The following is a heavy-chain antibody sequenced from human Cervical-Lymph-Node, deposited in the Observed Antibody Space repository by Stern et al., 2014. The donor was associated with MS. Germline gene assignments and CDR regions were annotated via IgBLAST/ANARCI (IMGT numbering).Heavy chain of an antibody. Sequence: QVQLGQSGAEVKKPGASVKVSCKASGYTFTTYAMHWVRQAPGQRLEWMGLINTGNAKTKYSQNLQGRVTITRDTSANTVYMELSSLKSEDTAVYYCARAYAKYGSGWPHGSWGQGTQVTVSS. D-gene: IGHD6-19*01. CDR2: INTGNAKT. CDR3: ARAYAKYGSGWPHGS. V-gene: IGHV1-3*04. CDR1: GYTFTTYA. J-gene: IGHJ5*02.